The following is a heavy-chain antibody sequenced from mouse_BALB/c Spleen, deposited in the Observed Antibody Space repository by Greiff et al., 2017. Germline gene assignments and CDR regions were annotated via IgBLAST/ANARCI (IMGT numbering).Heavy chain of an antibody. Sequence: VQLQESGPDLVAPSQSLSITCTVSGFSLTSYGVHWVRQPPGKGLEWLVVIWSDGSTTYNSALKSRLSISKDNSKSQVFLKMNSLQTDDTAMYYCARHETGTGFYAMDYWGQGTSVTVSS. J-gene: IGHJ4*01. CDR2: IWSDGST. D-gene: IGHD4-1*01. CDR3: ARHETGTGFYAMDY. CDR1: GFSLTSYG. V-gene: IGHV2-6-2*01.